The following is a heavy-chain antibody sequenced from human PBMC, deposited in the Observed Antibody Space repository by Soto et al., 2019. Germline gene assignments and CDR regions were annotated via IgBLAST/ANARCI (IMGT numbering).Heavy chain of an antibody. J-gene: IGHJ4*02. Sequence: GGSLRLSCAASGFTFSSYGMHWVRQAPGKGLEWVAVISYDGSNKYYADSVKGRFTISRDNSKNTLYLQMNSLRAEDTAVYYCAKDNHGWGQGTLVTVSS. CDR1: GFTFSSYG. CDR2: ISYDGSNK. V-gene: IGHV3-30*18. CDR3: AKDNHG.